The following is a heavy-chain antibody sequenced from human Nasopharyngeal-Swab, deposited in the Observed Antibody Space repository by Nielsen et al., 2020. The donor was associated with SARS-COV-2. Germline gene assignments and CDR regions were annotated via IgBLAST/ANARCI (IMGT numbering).Heavy chain of an antibody. D-gene: IGHD1-14*01. J-gene: IGHJ6*03. CDR2: ISDDDGTT. CDR3: AKARYPHSAVYYNYYFDV. V-gene: IGHV3-23*01. Sequence: GGSLRLSCAASGFSFSSYAMSWVRQAPGKGLEWVPTISDDDGTTYYADSVKGRFTISTDNFKNTLFLQMNSLRAEDTALYYCAKARYPHSAVYYNYYFDVWGKGTTVTVSS. CDR1: GFSFSSYA.